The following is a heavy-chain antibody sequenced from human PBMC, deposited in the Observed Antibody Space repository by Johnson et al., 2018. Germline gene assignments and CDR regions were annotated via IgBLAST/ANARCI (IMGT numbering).Heavy chain of an antibody. CDR3: ARPGGVVSQWLAPGDALEI. J-gene: IGHJ3*02. Sequence: QVQLQESGPGLVKPSETLSLTCTVSGGSIRTYYWSWIRQPPGKGLEWIGTFYYSGSVYYNPSLQRRVTISADTSTNQISLKVTSVPAADPAVYSCARPGGVVSQWLAPGDALEIWGQGTRVTVSS. D-gene: IGHD6-19*01. CDR1: GGSIRTYY. V-gene: IGHV4-59*04. CDR2: FYYSGSV.